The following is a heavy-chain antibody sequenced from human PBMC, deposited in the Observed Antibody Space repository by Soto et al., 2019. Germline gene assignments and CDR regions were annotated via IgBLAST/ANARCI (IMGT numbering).Heavy chain of an antibody. CDR2: IYYSGST. J-gene: IGHJ4*02. V-gene: IGHV4-31*03. CDR3: ARRYGYSFDY. D-gene: IGHD1-1*01. Sequence: SETLSLTCTVSGGSISIDGYYWSWIRQHPGKGLEWIGYIYYSGSTYYNPSLKSRVTISVDTSKNQFSLRLSSVTAADTAVYYCARRYGYSFDYWGQGTLVTVSS. CDR1: GGSISIDGYY.